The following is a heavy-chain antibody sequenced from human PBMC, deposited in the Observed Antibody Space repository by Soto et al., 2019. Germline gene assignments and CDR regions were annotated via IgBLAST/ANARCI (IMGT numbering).Heavy chain of an antibody. V-gene: IGHV3-11*01. CDR2: ISSSASNK. Sequence: ESGGGLVNPGGSLRLSCEASGFTFSDFYMTWIRQAPGKGLEWLSYISSSASNKYYADYVKGRFTISRDNAKNSLYLQMNSLRDEDTAVYYCARDAPSVAYGLDVWGQGTTVTVSS. D-gene: IGHD3-3*01. CDR1: GFTFSDFY. J-gene: IGHJ6*02. CDR3: ARDAPSVAYGLDV.